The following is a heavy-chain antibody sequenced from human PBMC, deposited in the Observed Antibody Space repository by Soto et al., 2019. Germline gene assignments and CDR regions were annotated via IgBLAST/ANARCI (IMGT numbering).Heavy chain of an antibody. V-gene: IGHV1-69*01. CDR3: ERSFNRGYYDSSGYWDTFQH. CDR2: IIPIFGTA. CDR1: GCNFSSYA. J-gene: IGHJ1*01. D-gene: IGHD3-22*01. Sequence: QVQLVQSGAEVKKPGSSVKVSCKASGCNFSSYAISWVRQAPGQGLEWMGGIIPIFGTANYAQKFQGRVTITADESTSTAYMELSSLRSEDTAVYYCERSFNRGYYDSSGYWDTFQHWGQGTLVTVSS.